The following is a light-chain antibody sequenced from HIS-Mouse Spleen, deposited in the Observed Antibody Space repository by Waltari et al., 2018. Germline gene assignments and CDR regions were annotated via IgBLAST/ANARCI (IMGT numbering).Light chain of an antibody. Sequence: SYELTQPSSVSVSPGQTARITCSGDVLAKKYARWFQQKPGQDPVLVIYKDSEPPSGIPERFSGSSSGTTVTLTIGGAQVEDEADYYCYSAADNNYVFGTGTKVTVL. V-gene: IGLV3-27*01. CDR2: KDS. CDR1: VLAKKY. J-gene: IGLJ1*01. CDR3: YSAADNNYV.